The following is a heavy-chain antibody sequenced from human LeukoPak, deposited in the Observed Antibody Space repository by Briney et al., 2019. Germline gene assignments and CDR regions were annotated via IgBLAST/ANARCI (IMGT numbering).Heavy chain of an antibody. CDR3: ARVHAGYDFWSGSYSVDWFDP. Sequence: SETLSLTCTVSGGSISSYYWSWIRQPPGKGLEWMGYIYYSGSTNYNPSLKSRVTISVDTSKNQFSLKLSSVTAADTAVYYCARVHAGYDFWSGSYSVDWFDPWGQGTLVTVSS. J-gene: IGHJ5*02. V-gene: IGHV4-59*01. D-gene: IGHD3-3*01. CDR1: GGSISSYY. CDR2: IYYSGST.